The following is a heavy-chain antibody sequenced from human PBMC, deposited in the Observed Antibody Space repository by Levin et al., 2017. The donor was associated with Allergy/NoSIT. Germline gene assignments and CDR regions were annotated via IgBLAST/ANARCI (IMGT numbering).Heavy chain of an antibody. CDR2: ISGTGRNT. V-gene: IGHV3-23*01. CDR1: GFTFSSYA. J-gene: IGHJ3*02. D-gene: IGHD4-23*01. Sequence: GGSLRLSCVASGFTFSSYAVSWVRQAPGSGLEWVSAISGTGRNTYYADSVKGRFTISRDNSNNMVYLQMNSLRADDTSVYYRAKDRWGPPLDALDIWGQGTMVTVSS. CDR3: AKDRWGPPLDALDI.